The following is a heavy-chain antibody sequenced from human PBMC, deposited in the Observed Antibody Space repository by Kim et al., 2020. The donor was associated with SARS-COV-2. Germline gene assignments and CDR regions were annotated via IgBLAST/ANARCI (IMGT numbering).Heavy chain of an antibody. V-gene: IGHV3-53*04. J-gene: IGHJ4*02. D-gene: IGHD3-10*01. CDR1: GFTVSSNY. CDR3: ASFTRYYYVSGPDYYFDY. CDR2: IYSGGST. Sequence: GGSLRLSCAASGFTVSSNYMSWVRQAPGKGLEWVSVIYSGGSTYYADSVKGRFTISRHNSKNTLYLQMNSLRAEDTAVYYCASFTRYYYVSGPDYYFDYWGQGTLVTVSS.